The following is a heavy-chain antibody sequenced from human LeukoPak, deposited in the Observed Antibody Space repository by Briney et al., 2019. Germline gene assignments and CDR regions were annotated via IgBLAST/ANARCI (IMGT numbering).Heavy chain of an antibody. CDR2: IKKDGSEK. J-gene: IGHJ4*02. CDR1: GFSFSAAW. CDR3: VNLGYSD. D-gene: IGHD5-12*01. Sequence: GGSLRLSCEASGFSFSAAWMTWVRQAPGKGLEWVATIKKDGSEKYYVESVKGRFTLSRDNANNLVYLQMTSLGVEDTAVYYCVNLGYSDGGQGTLVTVSS. V-gene: IGHV3-7*01.